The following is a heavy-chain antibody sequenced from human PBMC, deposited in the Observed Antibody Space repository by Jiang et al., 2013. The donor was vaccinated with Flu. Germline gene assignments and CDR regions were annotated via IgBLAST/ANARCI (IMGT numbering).Heavy chain of an antibody. CDR3: ASFGPLAVGAHRWAFDS. Sequence: VQLLESGPGLVKPSETLSLNCTVSGVSINSYYWNWIRQPPGKGLEWIGYIHYSGTTFYNPSLKSRVTISVDTSKNQFSLSLRSVTAADTAVYYCASFGPLAVGAHRWAFDSWGPRSPG. CDR2: IHYSGTT. CDR1: GVSINSYY. J-gene: IGHJ5*01. D-gene: IGHD3-16*01. V-gene: IGHV4-59*01.